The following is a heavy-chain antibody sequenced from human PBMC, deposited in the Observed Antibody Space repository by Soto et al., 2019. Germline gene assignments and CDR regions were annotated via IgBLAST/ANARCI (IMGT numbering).Heavy chain of an antibody. CDR2: INSAGSST. CDR1: GFTFSSYW. Sequence: EVQLVESGGGLVQPGGSLRLFCAASGFTFSSYWMHWVRQAPGKGLVWVSHINSAGSSTSYADSVKGRFTISRDNAKNTLYLQMHSLRAEDTAVYYCASYSSSSGGSNWGQGTLVTVSS. CDR3: ASYSSSSGGSN. V-gene: IGHV3-74*01. J-gene: IGHJ4*02. D-gene: IGHD6-6*01.